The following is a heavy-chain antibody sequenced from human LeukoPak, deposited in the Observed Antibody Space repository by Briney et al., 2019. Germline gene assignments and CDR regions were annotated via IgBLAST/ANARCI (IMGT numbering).Heavy chain of an antibody. V-gene: IGHV1-2*02. CDR1: GYTFTGYY. D-gene: IGHD3-10*01. CDR2: INPNSGGT. CDR3: ARDGYYGSGSYYGDGNWFDP. Sequence: ASVKVSCKASGYTFTGYYMHWVRQAPGQGLEWMGWINPNSGGTNYAQKFQGRVTMTRDTSISTAYMELGRLRSDDTAVYYCARDGYYGSGSYYGDGNWFDPWGQGTLVTVSS. J-gene: IGHJ5*02.